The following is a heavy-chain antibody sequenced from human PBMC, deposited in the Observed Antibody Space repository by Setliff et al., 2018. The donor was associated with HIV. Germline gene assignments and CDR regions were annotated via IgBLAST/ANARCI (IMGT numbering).Heavy chain of an antibody. D-gene: IGHD2-15*01. J-gene: IGHJ6*02. V-gene: IGHV4-30-4*08. CDR3: ARDSVVKPGGMDV. Sequence: SSETLSLTCTVSGGSISSGDYYWSWIRQPPGKGLEWIGEINHSESTNYNPSLKSRVTISVDTSKNQFSLKLSSVTAADTAVYYCARDSVVKPGGMDVWGQGTTVTVSS. CDR1: GGSISSGDYY. CDR2: INHSEST.